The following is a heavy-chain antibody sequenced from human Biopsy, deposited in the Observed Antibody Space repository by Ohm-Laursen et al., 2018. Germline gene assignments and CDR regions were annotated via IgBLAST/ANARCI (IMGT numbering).Heavy chain of an antibody. CDR2: VYYTGST. Sequence: SDTLSLTWTVSGDSISSYYWSWTRQPPGKGLQWIGYVYYTGSTDYNPSLQSRVTISVDTSKNHFSLRLRSVTPADTAIYYCARDRGYYSDRTVPGYFDLWGRGTLVTVSS. CDR3: ARDRGYYSDRTVPGYFDL. J-gene: IGHJ2*01. V-gene: IGHV4-59*01. D-gene: IGHD3-22*01. CDR1: GDSISSYY.